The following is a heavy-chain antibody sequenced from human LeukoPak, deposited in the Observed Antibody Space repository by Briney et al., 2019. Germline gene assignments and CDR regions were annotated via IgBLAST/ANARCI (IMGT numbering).Heavy chain of an antibody. CDR2: ISSSSSYI. CDR3: ARDRIPHGNKYGMDV. J-gene: IGHJ6*02. Sequence: GGSLRLSCAASGFTFSSYSMNWVRQAPGKGLEWVSSISSSSSYIYYADSVKGRFTISRDNAKNSLYLQMNSLRAEDTAVYYCARDRIPHGNKYGMDVWGQGTTVTVSS. D-gene: IGHD2-2*02. CDR1: GFTFSSYS. V-gene: IGHV3-21*01.